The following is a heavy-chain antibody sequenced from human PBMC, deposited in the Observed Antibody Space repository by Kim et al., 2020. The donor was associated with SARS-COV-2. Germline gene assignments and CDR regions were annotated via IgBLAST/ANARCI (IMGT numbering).Heavy chain of an antibody. CDR2: ISYDGSNK. Sequence: GGSLRLSCVASGFTFSSYGLHWVRQAPGKGLEWVAIISYDGSNKYYADSVEGRFTFSRDNSKDTVYLQMNSLREEDTAIYYCAKDPYDYWGQGTPVTVSS. J-gene: IGHJ4*02. CDR1: GFTFSSYG. V-gene: IGHV3-30*18. CDR3: AKDPYDY.